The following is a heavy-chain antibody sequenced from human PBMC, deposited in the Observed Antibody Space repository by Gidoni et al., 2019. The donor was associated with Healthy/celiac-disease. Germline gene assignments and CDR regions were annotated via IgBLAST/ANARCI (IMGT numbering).Heavy chain of an antibody. D-gene: IGHD3-22*01. CDR2: INHSGST. V-gene: IGHV4-34*01. Sequence: QVQLQQWGAGLLKPSETLSLTCAVYGGSFSGYYWSWIRQPPGKGLEWIGEINHSGSTNYNPSLKSRVTISVDTSKNQFSLKLSSVTAADTAVYYCASSRSGSYYDSSGQHDYWGQGTLVTVSS. CDR1: GGSFSGYY. J-gene: IGHJ4*02. CDR3: ASSRSGSYYDSSGQHDY.